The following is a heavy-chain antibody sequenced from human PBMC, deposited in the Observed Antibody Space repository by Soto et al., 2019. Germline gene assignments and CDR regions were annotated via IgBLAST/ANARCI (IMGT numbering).Heavy chain of an antibody. CDR3: ARGPSGDKVDY. D-gene: IGHD7-27*01. CDR2: IYNGGTT. V-gene: IGHV4-30-4*01. Sequence: QVQLQESGPGLVKPSQTLSLICTVSGVSISNVNYYWSWIRQSPDTGLEWIGHIYNGGTTDSNPSLTSRLTISVDTSKNQFSLQLSSVSAADTAVYYCARGPSGDKVDYWGQGTLVTVSS. J-gene: IGHJ4*02. CDR1: GVSISNVNYY.